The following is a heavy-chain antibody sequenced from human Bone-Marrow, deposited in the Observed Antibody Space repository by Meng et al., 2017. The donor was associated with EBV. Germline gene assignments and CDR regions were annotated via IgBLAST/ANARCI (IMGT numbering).Heavy chain of an antibody. CDR2: LIPLSDAP. CDR1: GGTCRSDA. V-gene: IGHV1-69*01. CDR3: ASESGRGFTPDY. Sequence: VRVVKSGAGVKEPGSSVKVSCKTSGGTCRSDAISWVRQAPGQGLEWMGGLIPLSDAPHYAQKFQGRVTITADESTSTHYLDLSGLRAEDTAVYYCASESGRGFTPDYWGQGTLVTVSS. D-gene: IGHD3-10*01. J-gene: IGHJ4*02.